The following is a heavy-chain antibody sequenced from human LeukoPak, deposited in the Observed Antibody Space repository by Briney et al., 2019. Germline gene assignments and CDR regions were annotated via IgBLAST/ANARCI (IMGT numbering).Heavy chain of an antibody. D-gene: IGHD1-1*01. CDR3: ARRRNSQPYFDY. Sequence: SETLSLTCTVSGGSISSYYWSWIRQPPGKGLEWIGSIYYSGSTYYNPSLKSRVTISVDTSKNQFSLKLSSVTAADTAVYYCARRRNSQPYFDYWGQGTLVTVSS. J-gene: IGHJ4*02. CDR1: GGSISSYY. V-gene: IGHV4-39*01. CDR2: IYYSGST.